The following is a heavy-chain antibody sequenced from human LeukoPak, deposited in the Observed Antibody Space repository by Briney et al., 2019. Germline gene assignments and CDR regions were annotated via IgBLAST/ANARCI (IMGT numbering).Heavy chain of an antibody. CDR2: INTNTGDP. V-gene: IGHV7-4-1*02. CDR1: GYTFTSYA. J-gene: IGHJ5*02. D-gene: IGHD3-10*01. Sequence: ASVKVSCKASGYTFTSYAMNWVRQAPGQGLEWMGWINTNTGDPTYAQGFTGRFVFSLDTSVSTAYLQISSLKAEDTAVYYCAREKISMDRGRWFDPWGQGTLVTVSS. CDR3: AREKISMDRGRWFDP.